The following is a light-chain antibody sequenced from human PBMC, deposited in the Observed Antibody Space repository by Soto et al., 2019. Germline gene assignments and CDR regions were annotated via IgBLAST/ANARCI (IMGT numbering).Light chain of an antibody. CDR1: SSDIGTYAH. V-gene: IGLV2-14*01. CDR3: ISYTGSRSYG. Sequence: QSALTQPASVSGSPGQSITISCSGTSSDIGTYAHVAWFQQFPGKTPKLRIYSVSNRPSGVSYRFSGTKSGNTASLTISGRQAEDEADYYCISYTGSRSYGFGTGTKLTVL. CDR2: SVS. J-gene: IGLJ1*01.